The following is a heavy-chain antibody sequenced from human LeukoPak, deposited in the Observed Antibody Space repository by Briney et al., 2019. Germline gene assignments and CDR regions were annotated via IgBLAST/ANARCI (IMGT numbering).Heavy chain of an antibody. Sequence: GRSLRLSCAASVFTFSSYEMNWVRQAPGNGLEWVSYISSSGSTIYYADSVKGRFTISRDNAKNSLYPQMNSLRAEDTAVYYCAELGITMIGGVWGKGTTVTISS. V-gene: IGHV3-48*03. CDR1: VFTFSSYE. CDR3: AELGITMIGGV. J-gene: IGHJ6*04. CDR2: ISSSGSTI. D-gene: IGHD3-10*02.